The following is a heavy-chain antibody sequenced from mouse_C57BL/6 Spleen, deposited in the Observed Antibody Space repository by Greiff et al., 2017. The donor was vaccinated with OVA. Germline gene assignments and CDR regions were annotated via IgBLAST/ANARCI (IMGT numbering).Heavy chain of an antibody. CDR1: GYTFTSYW. J-gene: IGHJ1*03. D-gene: IGHD1-1*01. V-gene: IGHV1-55*01. CDR3: ARKTTVVDWYFDV. Sequence: QVHVKQPGAELVKPGASVKMSCKASGYTFTSYWITWVKQRPGQGLEWIGDIYPGSGSTNYNEKFKSKATLTVDTSSSTAYMQLSSLTSEDSAVYYCARKTTVVDWYFDVWGTGTTVTVSS. CDR2: IYPGSGST.